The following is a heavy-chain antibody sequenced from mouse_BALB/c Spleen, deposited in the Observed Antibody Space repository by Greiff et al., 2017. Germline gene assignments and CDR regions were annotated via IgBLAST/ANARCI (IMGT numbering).Heavy chain of an antibody. Sequence: QVQLQQSGAELMKPGASVKISCKATGYTFSSYWIEWVKQRPGHGLEWIGEILPGSGSTNYNEKFKGKATFTADTSSNTAYMQLSSLTSEDSAVYYCARAGVRRAPFAYWGQGTLVTVSA. J-gene: IGHJ3*01. V-gene: IGHV1-9*01. D-gene: IGHD2-14*01. CDR3: ARAGVRRAPFAY. CDR1: GYTFSSYW. CDR2: ILPGSGST.